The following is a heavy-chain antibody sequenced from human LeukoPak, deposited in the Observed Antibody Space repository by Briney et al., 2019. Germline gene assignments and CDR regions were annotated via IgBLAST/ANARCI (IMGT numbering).Heavy chain of an antibody. CDR2: ISSSSSTI. Sequence: GGSLRLSCAASGFTFSSYSMNWVRQAPGKGLEWVSYISSSSSTIYYADSVKGRFTISRDNAKNSLYLQMNSLRAEDTAVYYCARSAGYCSGGSCYLEYFQHWGQGTLVTVSS. CDR3: ARSAGYCSGGSCYLEYFQH. J-gene: IGHJ1*01. D-gene: IGHD2-15*01. CDR1: GFTFSSYS. V-gene: IGHV3-48*01.